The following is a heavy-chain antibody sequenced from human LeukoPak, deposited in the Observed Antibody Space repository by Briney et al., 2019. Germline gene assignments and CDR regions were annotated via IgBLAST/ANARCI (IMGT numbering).Heavy chain of an antibody. V-gene: IGHV4-34*01. CDR1: GGSFSGYY. J-gene: IGHJ4*02. CDR3: ARSVWFGEFHFDY. D-gene: IGHD3-10*01. Sequence: SETLSLTCAVYGGSFSGYYWGWIRQPPGKGLEWIGEINHSGSTNYNPSLKSRVTISVDTSKNQFSLKLSSVTAADTAVYYCARSVWFGEFHFDYWGQGTLVTVSS. CDR2: INHSGST.